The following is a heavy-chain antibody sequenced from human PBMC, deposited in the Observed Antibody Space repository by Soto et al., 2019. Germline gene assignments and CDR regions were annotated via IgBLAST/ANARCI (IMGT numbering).Heavy chain of an antibody. CDR2: ISGSGDST. D-gene: IGHD1-26*01. V-gene: IGHV3-23*01. J-gene: IGHJ4*02. CDR3: ARRCSGSYYDY. Sequence: EVQLLESGGGLVQPGGSLRLSCAASGFTFSSYAMRWVRQAPVKGLEWVSAISGSGDSTYYADSVKGRFTISRDNSKNTLYLQMNCLRAEDTAVYYCARRCSGSYYDYWGQGTLVTVSS. CDR1: GFTFSSYA.